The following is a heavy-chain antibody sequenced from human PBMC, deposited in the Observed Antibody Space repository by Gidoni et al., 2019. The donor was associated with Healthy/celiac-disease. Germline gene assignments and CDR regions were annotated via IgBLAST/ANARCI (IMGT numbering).Heavy chain of an antibody. J-gene: IGHJ6*02. CDR1: GFTFSSYA. CDR2: ISGIGGST. Sequence: EVQLLESGGGLVQPGGSLRLSCAASGFTFSSYAMSWVRQAPGKGLEWVSAISGIGGSTYYADSVKGRFTISRDNSKNTLYLQMNSLRAEDTAVYYCAKLTSPYCSGGSCDGMDVWGQGTTVTVSS. CDR3: AKLTSPYCSGGSCDGMDV. V-gene: IGHV3-23*01. D-gene: IGHD2-15*01.